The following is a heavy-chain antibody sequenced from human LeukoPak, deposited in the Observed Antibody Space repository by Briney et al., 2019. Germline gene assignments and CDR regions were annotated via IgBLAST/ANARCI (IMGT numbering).Heavy chain of an antibody. Sequence: GGSLRLSCAASGFTFNSCAMHWVRQAPGKGLECVAAISSDGSNTYYADSVKGRFASSRDNSKITLYLQMNSLRAEDTAVYYCAREVPIQRYFDYWGQGTLVTVSS. J-gene: IGHJ4*02. CDR3: AREVPIQRYFDY. CDR1: GFTFNSCA. CDR2: ISSDGSNT. D-gene: IGHD5-18*01. V-gene: IGHV3-30*09.